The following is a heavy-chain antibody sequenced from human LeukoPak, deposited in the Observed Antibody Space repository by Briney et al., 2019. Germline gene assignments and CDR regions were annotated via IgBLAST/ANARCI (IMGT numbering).Heavy chain of an antibody. Sequence: GGSLRLSCAASGFTFSDHGMHWVCQAPGKGLEWVSYISGSRSTIYYADSVKGRFTISRDNAKNSLYLQMNSLRAEDTAMYYCARAATTMIVASDYWGQGTLVTVSS. D-gene: IGHD3-22*01. J-gene: IGHJ4*02. CDR2: ISGSRSTI. CDR1: GFTFSDHG. CDR3: ARAATTMIVASDY. V-gene: IGHV3-48*01.